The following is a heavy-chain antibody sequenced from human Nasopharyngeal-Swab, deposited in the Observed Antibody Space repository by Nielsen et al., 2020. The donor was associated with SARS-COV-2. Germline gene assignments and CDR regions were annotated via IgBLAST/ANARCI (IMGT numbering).Heavy chain of an antibody. Sequence: GSLKISCQGSGYSFTSYWISWVRQMPGKGLEWMGRIDPSDSYTNYSPSFQGHVTISADKSISTAYLQWSSLKASDTAMYYCARQAAAGIDYWGQGTLVTVSS. J-gene: IGHJ4*02. CDR1: GYSFTSYW. CDR3: ARQAAAGIDY. V-gene: IGHV5-10-1*01. CDR2: IDPSDSYT. D-gene: IGHD6-13*01.